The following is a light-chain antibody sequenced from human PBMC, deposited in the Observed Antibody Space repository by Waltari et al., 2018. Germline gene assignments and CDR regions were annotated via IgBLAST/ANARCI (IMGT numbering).Light chain of an antibody. V-gene: IGKV3-15*01. CDR1: QSVGSN. CDR2: PAS. CDR3: QQYNNWPGT. J-gene: IGKJ1*01. Sequence: EILMTQSPATLSVSPGERDTVTCRASQSVGSNLAWYQHKPGQSPRLLLYPASTTAAGIPARFSGSGSGTEFTLTISSLQSEDFAIYYCQQYNNWPGTFGQGTRVEIK.